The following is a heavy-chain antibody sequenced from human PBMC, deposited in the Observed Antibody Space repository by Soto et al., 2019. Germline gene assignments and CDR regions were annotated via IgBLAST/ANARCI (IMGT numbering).Heavy chain of an antibody. V-gene: IGHV3-64D*06. CDR3: VKEGYYYDSSGYYYGWFDP. J-gene: IGHJ5*02. Sequence: LRLSCSASGFTFSSYAMHRVRQAPGKGLEYVSAISSNGVSTYYAVSVKGRFTISRDNSKNMLYLQMSSLRAEDTAVYYCVKEGYYYDSSGYYYGWFDPWGQGTLVTVSS. D-gene: IGHD3-22*01. CDR1: GFTFSSYA. CDR2: ISSNGVST.